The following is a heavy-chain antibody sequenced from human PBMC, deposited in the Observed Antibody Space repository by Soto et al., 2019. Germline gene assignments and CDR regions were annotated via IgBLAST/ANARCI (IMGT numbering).Heavy chain of an antibody. CDR2: RYYSGST. CDR1: GDSISISSYY. V-gene: IGHV4-39*07. J-gene: IGHJ4*02. CDR3: ASGSTVINTLDF. D-gene: IGHD4-17*01. Sequence: SETLSLTCTISGDSISISSYYWAWIRQPPGKGLEGIGSRYYSGSTYNNPSLKRRITISLDTPKNQFSLDLTSVTAADTAVYYCASGSTVINTLDFWGQGTLVTVSS.